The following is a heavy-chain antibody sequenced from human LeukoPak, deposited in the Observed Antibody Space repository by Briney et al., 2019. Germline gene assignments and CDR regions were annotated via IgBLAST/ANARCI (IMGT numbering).Heavy chain of an antibody. D-gene: IGHD3-10*01. CDR2: IYYSGST. CDR1: GGSISSSSHY. CDR3: ARDNWYYYGSGSYFYYYHMDV. V-gene: IGHV4-39*02. J-gene: IGHJ6*03. Sequence: PSETLSLTCTVSGGSISSSSHYWGWIRQPPGKGLEWIGSIYYSGSTYYNPSLKSRVTISVDTSKNQFSLKLSSVSAADTAVYYCARDNWYYYGSGSYFYYYHMDVWGKGTTVTVSS.